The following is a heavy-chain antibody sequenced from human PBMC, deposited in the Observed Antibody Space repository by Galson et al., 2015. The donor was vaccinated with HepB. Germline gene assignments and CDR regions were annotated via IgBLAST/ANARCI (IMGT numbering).Heavy chain of an antibody. V-gene: IGHV3-30*04. CDR1: GFTFSSFT. Sequence: SLRLSCAASGFTFSSFTMHWVRQPPGKGLEWVAVISYDGSQKYYGDSVSGRFTISRDDSKNTLYLQMNSLRPEDTAVYYCARKGAMRIHYQLFGPWGQGTLVTVS. CDR3: ARKGAMRIHYQLFGP. D-gene: IGHD2-2*01. CDR2: ISYDGSQK. J-gene: IGHJ5*02.